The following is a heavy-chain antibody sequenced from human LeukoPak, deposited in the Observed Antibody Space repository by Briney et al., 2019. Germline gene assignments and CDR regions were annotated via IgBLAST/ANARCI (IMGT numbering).Heavy chain of an antibody. CDR1: GFTVSSNY. J-gene: IGHJ6*02. V-gene: IGHV3-53*01. CDR3: AASESYSYGMDV. CDR2: IYSGGST. Sequence: PGGSLRLSCAASGFTVSSNYMSWVRQAPGKGLEWVSVIYSGGSTYYADSVKGRFTISRDNSKNTLYLQMNSLRAEDTAVYYCAASESYSYGMDVWGQGTTVTVSS.